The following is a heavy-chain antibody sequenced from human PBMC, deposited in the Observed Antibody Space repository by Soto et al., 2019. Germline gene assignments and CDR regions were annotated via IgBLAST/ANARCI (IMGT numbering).Heavy chain of an antibody. CDR3: AKDTAPSVITFGGVIANDY. V-gene: IGHV3-23*01. CDR2: ISGSGGST. J-gene: IGHJ4*02. D-gene: IGHD3-16*02. Sequence: EVQLLESGGGLVQPGGSLRLSCAASGFTFSSYAMSWVRQAPGKGLEWVSAISGSGGSTYYADSVKGRFTISRDNSKNTLYLQMNSLRAEDTAVYYCAKDTAPSVITFGGVIANDYWGQGTLVTVSS. CDR1: GFTFSSYA.